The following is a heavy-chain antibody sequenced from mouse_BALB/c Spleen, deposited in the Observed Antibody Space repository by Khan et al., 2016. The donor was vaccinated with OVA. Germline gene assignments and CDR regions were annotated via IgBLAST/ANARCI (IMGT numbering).Heavy chain of an antibody. J-gene: IGHJ1*01. Sequence: EVKLLESGPDLVKPSQSLSLTCTVTGYSITSGYSWHWLRQFPENKLEWMGYIHYTDTTNNNSSPKSRISITRYTSKNQFFLQLNSVTTDDTATCYCARASTTVVAYWYFNVWGAGTKVTVAS. CDR3: ARASTTVVAYWYFNV. D-gene: IGHD1-1*01. CDR2: IHYTDTT. V-gene: IGHV3-1*02. CDR1: GYSITSGYS.